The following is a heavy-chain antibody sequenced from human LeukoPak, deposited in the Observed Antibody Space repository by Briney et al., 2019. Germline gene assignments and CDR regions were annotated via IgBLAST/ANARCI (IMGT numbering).Heavy chain of an antibody. D-gene: IGHD3-10*01. CDR1: GGTFSSYA. V-gene: IGHV1-69*05. Sequence: SVKVSCKASGGTFSSYAISWVRQAPGQGLEWMGGMIPIFGTANYAQKFQGRVTITTDESTSTAYMELSSLRSEDTAVYYCASAGFGELSYYYYMDVWGKGTTVTVSS. CDR2: MIPIFGTA. CDR3: ASAGFGELSYYYYMDV. J-gene: IGHJ6*03.